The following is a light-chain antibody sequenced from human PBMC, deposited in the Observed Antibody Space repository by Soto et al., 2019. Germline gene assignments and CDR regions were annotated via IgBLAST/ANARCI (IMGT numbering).Light chain of an antibody. V-gene: IGKV3-20*01. CDR1: QSVSNNF. J-gene: IGKJ3*01. Sequence: EVVLKQSPGTLSLSPGERATLSCRASQSVSNNFLAWYQQKPVQSPKHLIFGPSDRATGIPDSISGSGSVPVFTLTISSIEAEDFSVDHCQHEGRSPPYTFGHGTKVESK. CDR2: GPS. CDR3: QHEGRSPPYT.